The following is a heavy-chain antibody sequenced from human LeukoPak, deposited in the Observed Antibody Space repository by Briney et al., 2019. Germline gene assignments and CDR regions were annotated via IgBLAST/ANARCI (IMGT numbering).Heavy chain of an antibody. V-gene: IGHV1-24*01. D-gene: IGHD3-10*01. Sequence: ASVKVSCKVSGYTLFELFLHWVRQAPGKGLEWMGGFDPEDGETIYAQKFQGRVTMTEDTSTDTAYMELSSLRSEDTAVYYCATGESSGSLFDYCGQGTLVTVSS. CDR1: GYTLFELF. CDR3: ATGESSGSLFDY. CDR2: FDPEDGET. J-gene: IGHJ4*02.